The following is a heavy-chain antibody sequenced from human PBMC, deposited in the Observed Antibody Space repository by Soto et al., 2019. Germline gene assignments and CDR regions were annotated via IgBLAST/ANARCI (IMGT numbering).Heavy chain of an antibody. CDR1: GFTFSSYA. CDR3: ARAGDFWSGYQAEDKYGMDV. Sequence: GGSLRLSCAASGFTFSSYAMHWVRQAPGKGLEWVAVISYDGSNKYYADSVKGRFTISRDNSKNTLYLQMNSLRAEDTAVYYCARAGDFWSGYQAEDKYGMDVWGQGTTVTVSS. J-gene: IGHJ6*02. CDR2: ISYDGSNK. V-gene: IGHV3-30-3*01. D-gene: IGHD3-3*01.